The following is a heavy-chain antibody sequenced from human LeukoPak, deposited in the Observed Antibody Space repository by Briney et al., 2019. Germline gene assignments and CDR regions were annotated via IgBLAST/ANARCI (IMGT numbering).Heavy chain of an antibody. CDR2: ISSSSSTK. CDR3: ARDRDGQLPDLAFDI. J-gene: IGHJ3*02. D-gene: IGHD2-2*01. Sequence: GGSLRLSCAASGFTFSSYSMNWVRQAPGKGLEGVSYISSSSSTKYYADSVKGGFTISRDNAKTPLYLQMNSLRAEDTAVYYCARDRDGQLPDLAFDIWGQGTMVTVSS. V-gene: IGHV3-48*01. CDR1: GFTFSSYS.